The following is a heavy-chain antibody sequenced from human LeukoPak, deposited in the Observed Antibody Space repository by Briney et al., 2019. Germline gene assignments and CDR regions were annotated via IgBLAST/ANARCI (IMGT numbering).Heavy chain of an antibody. V-gene: IGHV4-59*01. CDR2: IYYTGST. CDR1: GGSISSYY. Sequence: SETLSLTCTVSGGSISSYYWDWIRQPPGKGLEWIGYIYYTGSTNYNPSLKSRVTISVDTSKNQFSLNLSSVTAADTAVYYCARGGGYSSSWSYWGQGTLVTVSS. J-gene: IGHJ4*02. D-gene: IGHD6-13*01. CDR3: ARGGGYSSSWSY.